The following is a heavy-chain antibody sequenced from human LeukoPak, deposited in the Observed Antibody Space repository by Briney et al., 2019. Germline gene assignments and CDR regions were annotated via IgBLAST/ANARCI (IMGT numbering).Heavy chain of an antibody. CDR2: ISNDETKK. D-gene: IGHD1-1*01. Sequence: PGGSLRLSCAASGFTFSSYPIHWVPPVPGRGREGVADISNDETKKYHAVPVKGRFTISRDNSKNTLYLQMDSLRPEDTAVYYCARGPNRDSDNWFEFFQHWGQGSLVTVSS. CDR1: GFTFSSYP. CDR3: ARGPNRDSDNWFEFFQH. V-gene: IGHV3-30-3*01. J-gene: IGHJ1*01.